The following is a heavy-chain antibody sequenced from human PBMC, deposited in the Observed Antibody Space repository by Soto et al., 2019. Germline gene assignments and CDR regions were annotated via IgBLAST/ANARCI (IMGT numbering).Heavy chain of an antibody. CDR1: GDSVSSGSHF. J-gene: IGHJ4*02. V-gene: IGHV4-31*03. CDR3: ARGRPRMGAKTFFDY. CDR2: ISYSGRT. D-gene: IGHD1-26*01. Sequence: QVQLQESGPGLVKPSQNLSLTCTVSGDSVSSGSHFWTWIRQHPGKGLEWLGYISYSGRTYYNPSLNPSLMTRLSISRDTSENHFSLHLSSVNAADTAGYYCARGRPRMGAKTFFDYRGPGTLVTVSS.